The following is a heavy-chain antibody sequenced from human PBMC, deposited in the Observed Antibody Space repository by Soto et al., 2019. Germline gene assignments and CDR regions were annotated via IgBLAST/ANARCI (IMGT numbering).Heavy chain of an antibody. Sequence: ASVKVTCKASGYTFTSYGIIWVRQAPGQGLEWMGWISAYNGNTNYAQKLQGRVTMTTDTSTGTAYMELRSLRSDDTAVYYCARDLGLGRWAFDIWGQGTMVTVSS. V-gene: IGHV1-18*01. J-gene: IGHJ3*02. CDR1: GYTFTSYG. D-gene: IGHD4-17*01. CDR2: ISAYNGNT. CDR3: ARDLGLGRWAFDI.